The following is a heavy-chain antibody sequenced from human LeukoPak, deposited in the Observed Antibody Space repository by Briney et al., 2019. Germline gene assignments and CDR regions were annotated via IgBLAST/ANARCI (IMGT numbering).Heavy chain of an antibody. V-gene: IGHV3-66*01. D-gene: IGHD2-2*01. CDR3: AREAQLGSNFDY. Sequence: GGSLRISCAASGFTVSSNYMSWVRQAPGKGLEWVSVIFSGDSTYYADSVKGRFTISRDTSKNTLYLQMNSLRAEDTAVYYCAREAQLGSNFDYWGLGTLVTVSS. CDR1: GFTVSSNY. CDR2: IFSGDST. J-gene: IGHJ4*02.